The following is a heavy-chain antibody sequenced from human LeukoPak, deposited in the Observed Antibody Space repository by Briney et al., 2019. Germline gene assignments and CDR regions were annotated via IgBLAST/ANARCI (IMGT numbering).Heavy chain of an antibody. Sequence: QPGGSLRLSCAASGFTFSSYAMSWVRQAPGKGLEWVSAISGSGGSTYYADSVKGRFTISRDNSKNTLYLQMNSLRAEDTAVYYCARGVAAAGSEMYFFDYWGQGTLVTVSS. CDR2: ISGSGGST. V-gene: IGHV3-23*01. CDR1: GFTFSSYA. J-gene: IGHJ4*02. CDR3: ARGVAAAGSEMYFFDY. D-gene: IGHD6-13*01.